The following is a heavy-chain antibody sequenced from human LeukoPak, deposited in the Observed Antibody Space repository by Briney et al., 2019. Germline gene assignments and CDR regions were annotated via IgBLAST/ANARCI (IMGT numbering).Heavy chain of an antibody. CDR2: ISSSSSAV. J-gene: IGHJ4*02. CDR1: GFTFSSFS. D-gene: IGHD3-3*01. Sequence: GGSLRLSCAASGFTFSSFSMNWVRQAPGKGLKWVSYISSSSSAVYYTDSVKGRFTISRDNAKNSLYLQMNSLTVEDTAVYYCARDGPESGYFDSWGQGTLVTVSS. CDR3: ARDGPESGYFDS. V-gene: IGHV3-48*01.